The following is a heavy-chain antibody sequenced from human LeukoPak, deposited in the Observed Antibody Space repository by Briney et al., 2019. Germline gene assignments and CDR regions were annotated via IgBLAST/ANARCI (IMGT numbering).Heavy chain of an antibody. D-gene: IGHD3-10*01. CDR3: ARDRGVSGNYYDY. Sequence: GRSLRLSCAASGFTFDDYAMHWVRQAPGKGLEWVSGISWNSGSIGYADSVKGRFTTSRDNSKSTLDLQMNSLRPEDTALYYCARDRGVSGNYYDYWGQGTLVTVSS. J-gene: IGHJ4*02. V-gene: IGHV3-9*01. CDR1: GFTFDDYA. CDR2: ISWNSGSI.